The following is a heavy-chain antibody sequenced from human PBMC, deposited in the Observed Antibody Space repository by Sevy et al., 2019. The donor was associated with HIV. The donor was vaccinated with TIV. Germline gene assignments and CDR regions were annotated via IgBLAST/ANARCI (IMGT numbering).Heavy chain of an antibody. CDR2: IRPDGSDK. V-gene: IGHV3-7*01. CDR3: ARGVGLDC. J-gene: IGHJ4*02. CDR1: GFTFSPYL. D-gene: IGHD1-26*01. Sequence: GALRLSCAAFGFTFSPYLMNWGRQGSGEGLGWVAKIRPDGSDKFYVESVKGRFTISRDNAKNSLYLQMNSLGADDTAMYYCARGVGLDCWGQGALVTVSS.